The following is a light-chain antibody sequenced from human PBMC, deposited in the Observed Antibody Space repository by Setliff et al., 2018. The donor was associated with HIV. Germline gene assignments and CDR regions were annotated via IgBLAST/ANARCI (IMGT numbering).Light chain of an antibody. J-gene: IGLJ1*01. CDR1: SSDVGGYDY. Sequence: QSVLTQPASVSGSPGQSITISCTGTSSDVGGYDYVSWYQLHPDKTPKLMIFEVSNRPSGVSYRFSGSKSGNTASLTISGLRPEDEGDYFCCSYTSTSARVFGTGTKVTVL. CDR3: CSYTSTSARV. V-gene: IGLV2-14*01. CDR2: EVS.